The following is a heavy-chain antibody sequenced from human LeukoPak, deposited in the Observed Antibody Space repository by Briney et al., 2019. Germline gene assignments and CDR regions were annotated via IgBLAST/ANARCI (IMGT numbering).Heavy chain of an antibody. CDR3: ATDSTYYYDSGSSGPHYFDN. CDR2: ISTDSINK. J-gene: IGHJ4*02. Sequence: GGSLRLSCTASGFTFRDYAFHWVRQAPGKGLEWVALISTDSINKYYADSVAGRFTISRDNSKNTLYLQLDSLRPEDTAVYFCATDSTYYYDSGSSGPHYFDNWGQGTLVTVSS. V-gene: IGHV3-30*04. D-gene: IGHD3-10*01. CDR1: GFTFRDYA.